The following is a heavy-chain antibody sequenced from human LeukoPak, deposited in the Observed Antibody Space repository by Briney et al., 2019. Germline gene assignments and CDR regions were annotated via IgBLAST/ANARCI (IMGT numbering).Heavy chain of an antibody. CDR1: GYTFSSYE. J-gene: IGHJ2*01. V-gene: IGHV3-48*03. CDR3: ASGSGSYWYFDL. CDR2: ISSSGSTI. Sequence: PAGSLRLSCAASGYTFSSYEMNWVRQAPAKGLERVSYISSSGSTIYYADSVKGRFTISRDNAKNSLYLQMNSLRAEDTAVYYCASGSGSYWYFDLWGRGTLVTVSS. D-gene: IGHD3-22*01.